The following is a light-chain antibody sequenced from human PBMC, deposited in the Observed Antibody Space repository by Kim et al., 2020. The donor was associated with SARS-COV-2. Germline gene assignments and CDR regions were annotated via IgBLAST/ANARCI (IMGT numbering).Light chain of an antibody. CDR1: QSVSSST. Sequence: PGDRPTLTCRTSQSVSSSTLAWYQQKPGQDPRLLIYGASSRATGIPDRCSGSGSGTDFTLTISRLEPEDFAVYYCQQYGSSPRTFGQGTKVDIK. J-gene: IGKJ1*01. CDR3: QQYGSSPRT. CDR2: GAS. V-gene: IGKV3-20*01.